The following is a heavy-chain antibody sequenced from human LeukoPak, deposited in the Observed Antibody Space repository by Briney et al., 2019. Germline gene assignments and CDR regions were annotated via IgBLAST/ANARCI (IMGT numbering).Heavy chain of an antibody. CDR1: GGSISSYY. Sequence: PSETLSLTCTVSGGSISSYYWSWVRQPPGKGLEWIGYFYYSGITNYNPSLKSRVTISVDTSTNHFSLKLSSVTAADTAVYYCARGRGVVMSFDIWGQGTMVTVSS. CDR3: ARGRGVVMSFDI. CDR2: FYYSGIT. D-gene: IGHD4-23*01. J-gene: IGHJ3*02. V-gene: IGHV4-59*01.